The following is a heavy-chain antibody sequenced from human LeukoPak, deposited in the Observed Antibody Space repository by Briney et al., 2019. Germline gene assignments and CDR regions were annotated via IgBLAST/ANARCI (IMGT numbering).Heavy chain of an antibody. Sequence: ASVKVSCKASGYTFTSYYMHWVRQAPGQGLEWMGIINPSGGSTSYAQKFQGRVTMTRDTSTSTVYMELSSLRSEDTAVYYCARDRFHCSSTSCYAGSAFDIWGQGTMVTVSS. V-gene: IGHV1-46*01. CDR1: GYTFTSYY. D-gene: IGHD2-2*01. CDR2: INPSGGST. CDR3: ARDRFHCSSTSCYAGSAFDI. J-gene: IGHJ3*02.